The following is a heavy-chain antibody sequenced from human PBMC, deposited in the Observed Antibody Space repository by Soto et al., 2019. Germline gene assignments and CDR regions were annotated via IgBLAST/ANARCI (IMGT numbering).Heavy chain of an antibody. CDR1: GGSISSYY. D-gene: IGHD3-3*01. J-gene: IGHJ6*03. CDR2: IYYSGST. CDR3: ARHPLVTIFGVVIERSYYYYYMDV. Sequence: SETLSLTCTVSGGSISSYYWSWIRQPPGKGLEWIGYIYYSGSTNYNPSLKSRVTISVDTSKNQFSLKLSSVTAADTAVYYCARHPLVTIFGVVIERSYYYYYMDVWGKGTTVTVSS. V-gene: IGHV4-59*08.